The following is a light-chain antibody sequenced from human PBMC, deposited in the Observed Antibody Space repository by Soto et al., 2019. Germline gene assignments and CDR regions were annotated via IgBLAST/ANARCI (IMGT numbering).Light chain of an antibody. CDR2: SDN. J-gene: IGLJ1*01. V-gene: IGLV1-40*01. CDR3: QSYDNNSDYV. CDR1: SSNIGAGYV. Sequence: QSVLTQPATVSGAPGQRVTISFTGSSSNIGAGYVVHWYQQLPGAAPKLLIFSDNNRPSGVPDRFSGSKSGTSASLAITGLRAEDEADYYCQSYDNNSDYVFGTGTKVTVL.